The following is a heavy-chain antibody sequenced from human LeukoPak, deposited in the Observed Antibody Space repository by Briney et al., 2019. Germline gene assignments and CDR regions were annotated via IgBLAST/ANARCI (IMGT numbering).Heavy chain of an antibody. CDR3: AREHSSSWYYFDY. CDR1: GYTFTGYY. D-gene: IGHD6-13*01. Sequence: ASVKVSCKASGYTFTGYYMHWVRQAPGQGLEWMGWINPNSGGTNYAQKFQGRVTMTRDTSISTAYMELSRLRSDDTAVYYCAREHSSSWYYFDYWGLGTLVTVSS. V-gene: IGHV1-2*02. J-gene: IGHJ4*02. CDR2: INPNSGGT.